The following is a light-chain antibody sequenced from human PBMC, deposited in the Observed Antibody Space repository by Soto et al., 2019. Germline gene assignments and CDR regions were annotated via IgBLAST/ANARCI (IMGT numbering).Light chain of an antibody. V-gene: IGLV2-11*01. Sequence: QSVLTQPRSVSGSPGQSVTISCTRTSSDVANYNYVSWYQQHPGKAPKLLIYDVNKRPSGVPYRFSGSKSGNTASLTISGLQDADEADYYCCSYAGTYTRVFGTGTKVT. CDR1: SSDVANYNY. J-gene: IGLJ1*01. CDR2: DVN. CDR3: CSYAGTYTRV.